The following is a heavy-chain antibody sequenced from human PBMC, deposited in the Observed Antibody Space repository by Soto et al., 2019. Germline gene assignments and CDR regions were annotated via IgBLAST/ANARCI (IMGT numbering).Heavy chain of an antibody. CDR1: GDSVSSNSAA. D-gene: IGHD3-9*01. Sequence: KQSQTLSLTCAISGDSVSSNSAAWNWIRQSPSRGLEWLGRTYYRSKWYNDYAVSVKSRITINPDTSKNQFSLQLNSVTPEDTAVYYCARDFFPYDILTGYPPYMDVWGKGTTVTVSS. CDR3: ARDFFPYDILTGYPPYMDV. J-gene: IGHJ6*03. V-gene: IGHV6-1*01. CDR2: TYYRSKWYN.